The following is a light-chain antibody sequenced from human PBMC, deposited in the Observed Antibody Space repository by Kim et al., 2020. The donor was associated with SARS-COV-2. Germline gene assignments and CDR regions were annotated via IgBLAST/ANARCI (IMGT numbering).Light chain of an antibody. Sequence: QSITMACTGTSSDVGSYNLVAWYQQHPGKAPKLMIYEVSKRPSGVSNRFSGSKSGNTASLTISGLQAEDEADYYCCSYAGSSTFAVFGGGTQLTVL. CDR2: EVS. CDR1: SSDVGSYNL. CDR3: CSYAGSSTFAV. V-gene: IGLV2-23*02. J-gene: IGLJ3*02.